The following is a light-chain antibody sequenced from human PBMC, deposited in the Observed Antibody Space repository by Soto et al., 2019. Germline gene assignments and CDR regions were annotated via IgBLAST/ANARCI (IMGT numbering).Light chain of an antibody. CDR3: MQGTHWPYT. CDR1: QTLVYSAGNTY. V-gene: IGKV2-30*01. Sequence: DAVLTQSPLSLPVTLGQPASISCRSNQTLVYSAGNTYLNWFQQRPGQSPRLLIYKVSERDSGAPDRFSGRASGTYFTLEISRVEADDVGVYYCMQGTHWPYTFGQGTKLEIK. CDR2: KVS. J-gene: IGKJ2*01.